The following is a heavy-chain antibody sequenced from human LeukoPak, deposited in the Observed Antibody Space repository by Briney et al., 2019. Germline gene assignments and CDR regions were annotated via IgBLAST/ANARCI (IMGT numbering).Heavy chain of an antibody. D-gene: IGHD3-10*01. J-gene: IGHJ3*02. Sequence: SETLSLTCTVSGGSISSSSYYWGWIRQPPGKGLEWIGSIYYSGSTYYNPPLKSRVTISVDTSKNQFFLKLSSVTAADTAVYYCARDAYTYYYGSGSYYSDAFDIWGQGTMVTVSS. CDR3: ARDAYTYYYGSGSYYSDAFDI. V-gene: IGHV4-39*07. CDR1: GGSISSSSYY. CDR2: IYYSGST.